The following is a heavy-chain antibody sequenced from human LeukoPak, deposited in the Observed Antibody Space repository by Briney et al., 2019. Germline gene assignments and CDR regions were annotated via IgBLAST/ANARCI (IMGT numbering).Heavy chain of an antibody. J-gene: IGHJ4*02. CDR3: ARGLSDVY. Sequence: PSETLSLTCAVYGGSFSGYYWSWIRQPPGKGLEWIGEINHSGSTNYNPSLKSRVTISIDTSKNQFSLILSSVTAADTAVYYCARGLSDVYWGQGTLVTVSS. V-gene: IGHV4-34*01. CDR1: GGSFSGYY. CDR2: INHSGST.